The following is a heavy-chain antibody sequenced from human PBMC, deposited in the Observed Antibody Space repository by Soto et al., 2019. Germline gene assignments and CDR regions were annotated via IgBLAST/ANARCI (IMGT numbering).Heavy chain of an antibody. J-gene: IGHJ4*02. D-gene: IGHD2-2*01. CDR1: GGSISSGPYS. V-gene: IGHV4-39*01. CDR3: ARRYVSCFDY. CDR2: FHYNENT. Sequence: SETLSLTCTVSGGSISSGPYSWGWIRQPPGEGLEWIGTFHYNENTYYNPSLGSRATISVDTSKNQFSLRVTSVTVADTAVYYCARRYVSCFDYWGQGTLVTVSS.